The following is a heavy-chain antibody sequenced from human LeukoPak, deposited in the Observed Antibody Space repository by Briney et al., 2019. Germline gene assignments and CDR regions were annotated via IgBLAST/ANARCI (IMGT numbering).Heavy chain of an antibody. CDR2: IYYTGGT. Sequence: PSETLSLTCIVSGGSISSSIYYWAWIRQSPEKGLEWIGSIYYTGGTNYSPSLKSRVTISVDTSKNQFSLRLNSVTAADTAVYYCARHGGTRVTLVEVFYFDYWGQGTLVTVSS. CDR1: GGSISSSIYY. J-gene: IGHJ4*02. CDR3: ARHGGTRVTLVEVFYFDY. V-gene: IGHV4-39*01. D-gene: IGHD4-11*01.